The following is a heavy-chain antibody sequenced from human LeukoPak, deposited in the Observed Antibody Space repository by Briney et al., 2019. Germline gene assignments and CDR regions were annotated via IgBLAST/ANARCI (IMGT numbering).Heavy chain of an antibody. CDR3: AREGLHDSSGP. D-gene: IGHD3-22*01. V-gene: IGHV4-59*12. Sequence: SETLSLTCTVSGGPISSYYWSWIRQPPGKGLEWIGYIYYSGSTNYNPSLKSRVTISVDTSKNQFSLKLSSVTAADTAVYYCAREGLHDSSGPWGQGTLVTVSS. CDR1: GGPISSYY. J-gene: IGHJ5*02. CDR2: IYYSGST.